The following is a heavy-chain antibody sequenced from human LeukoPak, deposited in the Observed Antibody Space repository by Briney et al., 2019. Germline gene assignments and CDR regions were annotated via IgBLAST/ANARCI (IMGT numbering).Heavy chain of an antibody. J-gene: IGHJ6*02. CDR2: IYNSWTT. V-gene: IGHV4-61*02. Sequence: ASETLSLTCTVSGDSVSSGSNYWSWIRQPAGKGLEWIGRIYNSWTTNYNPSLKSRVTISVDTSKNQFSLKLSSVTAADTAVYYCARRSSGYYGSGSYYNYYYYGMDVWGQGTTVTVSS. D-gene: IGHD3-10*01. CDR3: ARRSSGYYGSGSYYNYYYYGMDV. CDR1: GDSVSSGSNY.